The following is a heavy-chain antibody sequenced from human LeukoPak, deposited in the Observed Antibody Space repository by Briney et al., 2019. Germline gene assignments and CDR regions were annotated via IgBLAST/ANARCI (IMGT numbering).Heavy chain of an antibody. CDR2: INHSGST. CDR1: GGSFSGYY. D-gene: IGHD3-16*01. CDR3: ARAGRLWGVDY. J-gene: IGHJ4*02. V-gene: IGHV4-34*01. Sequence: ETLSLTCAVYGGSFSGYYWSWIRQPPGKGLEWIGEINHSGSTNYNPSLKSRVTISVDTSKNQFSLKLSSVTAADTAVYYCARAGRLWGVDYWGQGTLVTVSS.